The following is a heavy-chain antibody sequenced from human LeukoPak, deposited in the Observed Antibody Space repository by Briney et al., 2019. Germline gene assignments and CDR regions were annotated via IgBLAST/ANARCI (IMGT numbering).Heavy chain of an antibody. CDR3: AKVLVLVSANRYYFDY. J-gene: IGHJ4*02. V-gene: IGHV3-23*01. D-gene: IGHD2-15*01. CDR1: GLTFSGSA. Sequence: PGGSLRLSCAASGLTFSGSATSWVRQAPGKGLEWVSLISGSGNSTYYADSVKGRFTIPRDNSNNMLYLQMNSLRAEDTAIYYCAKVLVLVSANRYYFDYWGQGTLVTVSS. CDR2: ISGSGNST.